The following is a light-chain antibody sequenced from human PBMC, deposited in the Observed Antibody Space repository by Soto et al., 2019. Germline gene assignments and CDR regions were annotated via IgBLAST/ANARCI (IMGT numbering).Light chain of an antibody. V-gene: IGKV1D-16*01. J-gene: IGKJ1*01. CDR1: QGLNKW. CDR3: QQYNSYSQT. Sequence: DIQMTQSPSSVSASVGDRVTITCRASQGLNKWLGWYQQKPGKAPKLLIYAASSLQSGVPSRFSGSGSGTEFTLTISSLQPDDFATYYCQQYNSYSQTFGQGTKVDIK. CDR2: AAS.